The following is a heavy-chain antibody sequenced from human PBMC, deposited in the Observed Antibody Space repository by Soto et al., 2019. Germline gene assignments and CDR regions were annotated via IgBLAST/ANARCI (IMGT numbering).Heavy chain of an antibody. J-gene: IGHJ4*02. V-gene: IGHV5-51*01. D-gene: IGHD1-1*01. CDR2: IYPGDSDT. Sequence: PGESLKISCKVSGYSFTNYWIGWVRQMPGKGLEWMGIIYPGDSDTRYSPSFQGQVTISADRSISTAYLQWSSLKASDTAMYYCARPPRKGTGTTESADYWGQGTLDTVSS. CDR3: ARPPRKGTGTTESADY. CDR1: GYSFTNYW.